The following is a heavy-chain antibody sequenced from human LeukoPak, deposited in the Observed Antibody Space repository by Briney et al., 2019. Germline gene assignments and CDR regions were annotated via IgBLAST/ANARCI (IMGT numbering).Heavy chain of an antibody. Sequence: QAGGSLRLSCAASGFTFDDYTIHWVRQAPGKGLEWVSLISWDGGSRYYADSVKGRFTISRDNSKNSLYLQMKSLRIEDTALYYCAKESDGGSFDIDYWGQGTLVTVSS. J-gene: IGHJ4*02. V-gene: IGHV3-43*01. D-gene: IGHD1-26*01. CDR1: GFTFDDYT. CDR2: ISWDGGSR. CDR3: AKESDGGSFDIDY.